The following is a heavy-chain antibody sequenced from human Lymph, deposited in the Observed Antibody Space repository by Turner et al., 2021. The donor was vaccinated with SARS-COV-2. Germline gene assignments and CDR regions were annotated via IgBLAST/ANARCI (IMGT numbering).Heavy chain of an antibody. V-gene: IGHV3-53*02. D-gene: IGHD6-13*01. Sequence: EVQLVETGGGLIQPGGSLRLSCAASGIIVSRNYMNWVRQAAGKGLEWVSVIYSGGTTYYADSVKGRFTISRDNSKNTLYLQMNSLRVEDTAVYYGARDLGTYGMDVWGQGTTVTVSS. J-gene: IGHJ6*02. CDR3: ARDLGTYGMDV. CDR2: IYSGGTT. CDR1: GIIVSRNY.